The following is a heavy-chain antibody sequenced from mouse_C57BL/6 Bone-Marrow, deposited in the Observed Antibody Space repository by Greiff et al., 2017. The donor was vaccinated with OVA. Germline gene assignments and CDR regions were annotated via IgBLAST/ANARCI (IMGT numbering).Heavy chain of an antibody. CDR2: IDPSDSYT. CDR3: VPLYYGSSYRYIDV. CDR1: GYTFTSYW. J-gene: IGHJ1*03. V-gene: IGHV1-50*01. Sequence: QVQLQQPGAELVKPGASVKLSCKASGYTFTSYWMQWVKQRPGQGLEWIGEIDPSDSYTSYNQKFKGKATLTVDQSSSTAYMQLNSLTSEDSADYCCVPLYYGSSYRYIDVWGTGTTVTVSS. D-gene: IGHD1-1*01.